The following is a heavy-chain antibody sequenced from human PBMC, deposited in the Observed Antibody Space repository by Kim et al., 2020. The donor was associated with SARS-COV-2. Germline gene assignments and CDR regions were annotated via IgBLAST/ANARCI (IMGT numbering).Heavy chain of an antibody. CDR1: GDSVSSNSAA. J-gene: IGHJ4*02. CDR2: TYYRSKWYN. Sequence: SQTLSLTCAISGDSVSSNSAAWNWIRQSPSRGLEWLGRTYYRSKWYNNYAVSVKSRITVNPDTSKNQFSLQLNSVTPEDTAVYYCARDSHYYHSGTQSTNPIDYWGQGILVTVSS. CDR3: ARDSHYYHSGTQSTNPIDY. D-gene: IGHD3-10*01. V-gene: IGHV6-1*01.